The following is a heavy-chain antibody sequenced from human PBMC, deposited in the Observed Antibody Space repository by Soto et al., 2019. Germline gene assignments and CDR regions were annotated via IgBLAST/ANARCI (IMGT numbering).Heavy chain of an antibody. V-gene: IGHV3-23*01. D-gene: IGHD1-26*01. CDR2: ISGSSDST. CDR1: GFTFSSYA. Sequence: EVQLLESGGGLVQPGGSLRFSCAASGFTFSSYAMNWVRQAPGKGLEWVSVISGSSDSTYYADSVKGRFTISRDNSKNTLYPQMNSLRAEDTAIYYCARRGSGSYYDYWGQGTLVTVSS. CDR3: ARRGSGSYYDY. J-gene: IGHJ4*02.